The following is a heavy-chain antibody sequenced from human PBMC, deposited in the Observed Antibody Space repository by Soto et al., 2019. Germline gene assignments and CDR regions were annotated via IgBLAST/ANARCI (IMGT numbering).Heavy chain of an antibody. Sequence: QVQLVESGGGVVQPGRSLRLSCAASGFTFRNYHMHWVRQAPGKGLEWVATISYDGNNKYYTDSVKGRFTISRDNSKNTLYLQMNSLRDEDTAVYYCARAMDAVRAAKDNSFDPWGQGTLVTVSS. CDR1: GFTFRNYH. J-gene: IGHJ5*02. V-gene: IGHV3-30-3*01. D-gene: IGHD2-15*01. CDR2: ISYDGNNK. CDR3: ARAMDAVRAAKDNSFDP.